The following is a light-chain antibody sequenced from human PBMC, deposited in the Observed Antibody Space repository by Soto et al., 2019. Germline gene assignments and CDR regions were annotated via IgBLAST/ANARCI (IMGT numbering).Light chain of an antibody. Sequence: DIVMTQSPLSLPVTPGEPASISCRSSQSLLHNNGYNYLDWYLQKPGQSPQLLIYLGSNRASGVPDRFSGSGSGTDFTLKISRVEDEDVGVYYCMHALKTRTFGQGTKVDIK. CDR3: MHALKTRT. V-gene: IGKV2-28*01. J-gene: IGKJ1*01. CDR1: QSLLHNNGYNY. CDR2: LGS.